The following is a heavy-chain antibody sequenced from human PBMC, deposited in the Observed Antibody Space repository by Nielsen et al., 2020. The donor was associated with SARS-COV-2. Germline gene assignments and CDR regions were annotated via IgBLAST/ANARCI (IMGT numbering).Heavy chain of an antibody. Sequence: GGSLRLSCAASGFTFSDYYMIWIRQAPGKGLEWLSYISGSTDYTNYADSVKGRFTISRDNAKNSLYLQMSGLTAEDTAVYYCARDADLSGLWYFDSWGQGTLVTVSS. D-gene: IGHD5-12*01. CDR3: ARDADLSGLWYFDS. J-gene: IGHJ4*02. CDR1: GFTFSDYY. V-gene: IGHV3-11*05. CDR2: ISGSTDYT.